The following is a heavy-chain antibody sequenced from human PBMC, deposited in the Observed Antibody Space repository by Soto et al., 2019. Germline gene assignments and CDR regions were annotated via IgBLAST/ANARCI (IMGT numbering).Heavy chain of an antibody. CDR3: ARLGPGVTAIPYYYYGMDV. CDR1: GGTFSSYA. Sequence: QVQLVQSGAEVKKPGSSVKVSCKASGGTFSSYAISWVRQAPGQGLEWMGGIIPIFGTANYAQKFQGRVTITADESTSTAYMELSSLRSEDTAVYYCARLGPGVTAIPYYYYGMDVWGQGTTVTVSS. D-gene: IGHD2-21*02. CDR2: IIPIFGTA. J-gene: IGHJ6*02. V-gene: IGHV1-69*01.